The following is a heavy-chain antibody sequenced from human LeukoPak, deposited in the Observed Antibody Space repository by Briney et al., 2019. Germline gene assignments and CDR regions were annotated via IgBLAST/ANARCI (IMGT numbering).Heavy chain of an antibody. D-gene: IGHD6-25*01. CDR1: GYTFTSYG. CDR2: ISAYNGNT. Sequence: ASVKVSCKASGYTFTSYGISWVRQAPGQGLEWMGWISAYNGNTNYAQKLQGRVTMTTDTSTSTAYMELRSLRSDDTAVYYCARDLIAASAVHDAFDIWGQGTMVTVSS. CDR3: ARDLIAASAVHDAFDI. V-gene: IGHV1-18*01. J-gene: IGHJ3*02.